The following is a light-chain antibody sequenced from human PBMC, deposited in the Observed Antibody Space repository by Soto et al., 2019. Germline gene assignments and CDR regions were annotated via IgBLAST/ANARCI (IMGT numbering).Light chain of an antibody. CDR2: GNS. Sequence: QSVLTERPSVSGAPGQRVTISGTGSSSNIGAHYDVHWYQQLPGTAPKLLIYGNSNRPSGVPDRFSGSKSGASASLAITGLQAEDEADYYCQSYDNSLSVYVFGTGTKVTVL. V-gene: IGLV1-40*01. J-gene: IGLJ1*01. CDR1: SSNIGAHYD. CDR3: QSYDNSLSVYV.